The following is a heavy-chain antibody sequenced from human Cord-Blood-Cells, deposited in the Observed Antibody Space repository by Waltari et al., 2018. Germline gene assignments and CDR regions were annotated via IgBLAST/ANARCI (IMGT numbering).Heavy chain of an antibody. Sequence: SLRLSCAASGFTFSSYGMHWVRQAPGKGLEWVAVIWYDGSNKYYADSVKGRFPISRDNSKNTLYLQMNSLRAEDTAVYYCARDKRGSYLGYFDYWGQGTLVTVSS. D-gene: IGHD1-26*01. CDR3: ARDKRGSYLGYFDY. J-gene: IGHJ4*02. V-gene: IGHV3-33*01. CDR1: GFTFSSYG. CDR2: IWYDGSNK.